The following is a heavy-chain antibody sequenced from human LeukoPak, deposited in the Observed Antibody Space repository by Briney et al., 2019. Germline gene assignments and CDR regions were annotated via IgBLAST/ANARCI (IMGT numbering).Heavy chain of an antibody. J-gene: IGHJ4*02. V-gene: IGHV4-34*01. D-gene: IGHD4-17*01. CDR2: INHSGST. CDR1: GGSFSGYY. CDR3: ARHRGSDYGMASDY. Sequence: SETLSLTCAVYGGSFSGYYWSWTRQPPGKGLEWIGEINHSGSTNYNPSLKSRVTISVDTSKNQFSLKLSSVTAADTAVYYCARHRGSDYGMASDYWGQGTLVTVSS.